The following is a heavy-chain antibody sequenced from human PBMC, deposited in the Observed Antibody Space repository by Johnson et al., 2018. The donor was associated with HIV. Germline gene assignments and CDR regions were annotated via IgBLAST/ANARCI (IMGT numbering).Heavy chain of an antibody. J-gene: IGHJ3*02. CDR2: IWHDGRDV. V-gene: IGHV3-33*06. CDR3: AKAVTGEGAFDI. CDR1: GFTFSSYG. Sequence: VQLVESGGGVVQPGTSLRLSCAASGFTFSSYGIHWVRQAPGKGLEWVAFIWHDGRDVYYADSVKGRFTVSRDNSKNTLYLQMNSLRAEDTAVYYCAKAVTGEGAFDIWGQGTMVTVSS. D-gene: IGHD7-27*01.